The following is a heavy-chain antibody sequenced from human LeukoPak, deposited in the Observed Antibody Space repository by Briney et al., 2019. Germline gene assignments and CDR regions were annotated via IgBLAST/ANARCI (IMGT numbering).Heavy chain of an antibody. CDR3: APLGVGAFDI. V-gene: IGHV3-43*02. J-gene: IGHJ3*02. Sequence: GGSLTLSCAASGFTFDDYAMHWVRQARGKGLEWVSLISGDSGSTYYANSVKGRFTISRDNSKNSLYLQMNSLRTEDTALYYCAPLGVGAFDIWGPGTRGTVSS. CDR1: GFTFDDYA. D-gene: IGHD3-16*01. CDR2: ISGDSGST.